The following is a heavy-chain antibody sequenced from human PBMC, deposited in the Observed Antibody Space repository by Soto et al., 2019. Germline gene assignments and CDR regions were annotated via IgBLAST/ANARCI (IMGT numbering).Heavy chain of an antibody. CDR2: VYYSGNT. D-gene: IGHD2-21*02. CDR3: ARHGGDERCFDS. Sequence: PSETLSLTCTVSGDSVSSGTYFWSWIRQPQGKGLEWIGYVYYSGNTNYNPTLKSRLTMSGDTSKSQFSLKLSSVPAAHTAVYYCARHGGDERCFDSLRPVTLVAASS. V-gene: IGHV4-61*01. CDR1: GDSVSSGTYF. J-gene: IGHJ4*02.